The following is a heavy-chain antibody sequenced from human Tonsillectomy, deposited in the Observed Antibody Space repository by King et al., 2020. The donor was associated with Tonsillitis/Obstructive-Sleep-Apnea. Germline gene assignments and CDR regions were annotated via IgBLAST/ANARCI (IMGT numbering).Heavy chain of an antibody. V-gene: IGHV3-23*04. CDR3: AKIVDGGGCDY. CDR1: GFSFSSYA. CDR2: IRGTGGVT. Sequence: VQLVESGGGWVQPGGSLRLSCAPSGFSFSSYAMSWVRQAPGGGLEWVSSIRGTGGVTYHADSVKGRFTISRDNSKNTLFLQMNSLRAEDTAIYYCAKIVDGGGCDYWGQGTLVTVSS. J-gene: IGHJ4*02. D-gene: IGHD2-21*01.